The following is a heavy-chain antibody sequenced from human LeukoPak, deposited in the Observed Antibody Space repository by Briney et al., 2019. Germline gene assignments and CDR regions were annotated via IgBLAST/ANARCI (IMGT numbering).Heavy chain of an antibody. Sequence: SVKVSCKASGGTFSSYAISWVRQAPGQGLEWMGGIIPIFGTANYAQKFQGRVTMTTDTSTSTAYMELRSLTSDDTAVYYCARDHGFSGGSYFDTFDIWGRGTMVTVSS. CDR2: IIPIFGTA. J-gene: IGHJ3*02. CDR3: ARDHGFSGGSYFDTFDI. V-gene: IGHV1-69*05. D-gene: IGHD1-26*01. CDR1: GGTFSSYA.